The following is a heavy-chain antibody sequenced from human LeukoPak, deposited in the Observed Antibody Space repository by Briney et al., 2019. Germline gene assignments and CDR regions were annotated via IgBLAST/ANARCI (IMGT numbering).Heavy chain of an antibody. Sequence: GASVKVSCKASGYTFTGYYMHWVRQAPGQGLEWMGWINPNSGGTNYAQKFQGRVTMTRDTSISTAYMELSRLRSDDTAVYYCARGRCSSTNCYIYYYYYGMDVWGQGTTVTVSS. J-gene: IGHJ6*02. D-gene: IGHD2-2*02. CDR1: GYTFTGYY. V-gene: IGHV1-2*02. CDR3: ARGRCSSTNCYIYYYYYGMDV. CDR2: INPNSGGT.